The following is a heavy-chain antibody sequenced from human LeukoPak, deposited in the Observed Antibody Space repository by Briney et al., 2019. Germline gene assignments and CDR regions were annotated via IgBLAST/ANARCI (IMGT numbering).Heavy chain of an antibody. CDR3: ARGDYYGSGSPSAFDI. V-gene: IGHV1-69*04. D-gene: IGHD3-10*01. CDR1: GGTFSSYA. J-gene: IGHJ3*02. CDR2: IIPILGIA. Sequence: ASVKVSCKASGGTFSSYAISWVRQAPGQGLEWMGRIIPILGIANYAQKFQGRVTITADKSTSTAYMELSSLRSEDTAVYYCARGDYYGSGSPSAFDIWGQGTMVTVSS.